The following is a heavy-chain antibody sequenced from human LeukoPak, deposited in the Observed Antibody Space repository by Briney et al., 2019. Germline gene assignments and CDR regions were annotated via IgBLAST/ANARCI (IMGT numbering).Heavy chain of an antibody. CDR2: ISVNGGA. V-gene: IGHV3-23*01. J-gene: IGHJ4*02. CDR3: AKVVPPRGGRSGWYETNDY. Sequence: GGSLRLSCVASGFTFNSFVMSWVRQAPGKGLEWISSISVNGGASYADSVKGRFTISRDNSKNALYLQMTSLGADDTAVYYCAKVVPPRGGRSGWYETNDYWAREPWSPSPQ. CDR1: GFTFNSFV. D-gene: IGHD6-19*01.